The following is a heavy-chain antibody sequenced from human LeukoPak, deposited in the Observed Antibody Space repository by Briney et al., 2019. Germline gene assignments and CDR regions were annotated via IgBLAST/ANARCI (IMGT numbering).Heavy chain of an antibody. D-gene: IGHD3-10*01. V-gene: IGHV3-66*01. CDR2: ICGSDST. CDR1: GFIVSNFY. J-gene: IGHJ4*02. CDR3: AKAGLWTYGFQDF. Sequence: GGSLRLSCAASGFIVSNFYMNWVRQAPGKGLEWVSIICGSDSTYYADSVKGRFIISRDNSKLYLQMNSLRAEDTAVYYCAKAGLWTYGFQDFWGQGTLVTVSS.